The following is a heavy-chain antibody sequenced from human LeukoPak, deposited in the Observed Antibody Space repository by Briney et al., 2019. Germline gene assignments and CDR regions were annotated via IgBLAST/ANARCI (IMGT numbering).Heavy chain of an antibody. V-gene: IGHV4-34*01. J-gene: IGHJ6*02. CDR1: GGSFSGYY. CDR2: INHSGST. Sequence: SETLSLTCAVYGGSFSGYYWSWIRQPPGKGLEWIGEINHSGSTNYNPSLKSRVTISVDTSKNQFSLKLSSVTAADTAVYYCARGPGSSSWYGGPYYYYGMDVWGQGTTVTVSS. D-gene: IGHD6-13*01. CDR3: ARGPGSSSWYGGPYYYYGMDV.